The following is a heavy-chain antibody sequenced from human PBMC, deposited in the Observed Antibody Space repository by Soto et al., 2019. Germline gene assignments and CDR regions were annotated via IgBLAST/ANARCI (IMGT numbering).Heavy chain of an antibody. CDR2: ISSSGSTI. J-gene: IGHJ4*02. CDR3: ARLGAGAIFDY. D-gene: IGHD6-13*01. CDR1: GFTFSSYS. Sequence: GGSLRLSCAASGFTFSSYSMNWVRQAPGKGLEWVSYISSSGSTISYADSVKGRFTISRDNAKNTLYLQMNSLRAEDTAVYYCARLGAGAIFDYWGQGTLVTVSS. V-gene: IGHV3-48*04.